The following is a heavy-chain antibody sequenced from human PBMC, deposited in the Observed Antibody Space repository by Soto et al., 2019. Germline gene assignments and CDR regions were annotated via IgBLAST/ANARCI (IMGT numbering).Heavy chain of an antibody. CDR1: GFNFSSYA. D-gene: IGHD6-13*01. CDR3: AKIQRGRSSWDWYYYYGMDV. V-gene: IGHV3-23*01. Sequence: GGYLRLSCAASGFNFSSYAMSWVRQAPGKGLEWVSAISGSGGSTYYADSVKGRLNISRDNSKTTLNLQMNSLRAEDTDVYYCAKIQRGRSSWDWYYYYGMDVWGQGTTVTVSS. CDR2: ISGSGGST. J-gene: IGHJ6*02.